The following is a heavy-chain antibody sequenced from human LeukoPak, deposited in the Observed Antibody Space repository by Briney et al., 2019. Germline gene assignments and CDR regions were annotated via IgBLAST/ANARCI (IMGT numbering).Heavy chain of an antibody. V-gene: IGHV3-48*01. CDR1: GFTFSSYS. Sequence: PGGSQGLSCAASGFTFSSYSMNWVRQAPGKGLEWVSYISSTSSTIYYADSVKGRFTISRDNAKNSLYLQMNSLRAEEMAVYYCARDRFESRDFDYWGQGTLVIVSS. J-gene: IGHJ4*02. D-gene: IGHD3-10*01. CDR3: ARDRFESRDFDY. CDR2: ISSTSSTI.